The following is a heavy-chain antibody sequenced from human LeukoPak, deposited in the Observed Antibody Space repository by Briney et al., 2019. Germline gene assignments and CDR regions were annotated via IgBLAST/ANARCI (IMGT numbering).Heavy chain of an antibody. V-gene: IGHV3-30*02. CDR3: AKELMAGGGATYAAFDY. Sequence: PGGSLRLSCAASGFTFSSYGMHWVRQAPGKGLEWVAFIRYDGSNKYYADSVKGRFTISRDNSKNTLYLQMNSLRAEDTAVYYCAKELMAGGGATYAAFDYWGQGTLVTVSS. J-gene: IGHJ4*02. CDR2: IRYDGSNK. D-gene: IGHD1-26*01. CDR1: GFTFSSYG.